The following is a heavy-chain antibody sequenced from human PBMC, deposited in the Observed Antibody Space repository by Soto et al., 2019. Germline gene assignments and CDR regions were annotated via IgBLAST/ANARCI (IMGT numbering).Heavy chain of an antibody. CDR3: ASGAVAGTEDYYYYYGMDV. Sequence: GGSLRLSCAASGFTFSSYAMHWVRQAPGKGLEWVAVISYDGSNKYYADSVKGRFTISRDNSKNTLYLQMNSLRAKDTAVYYCASGAVAGTEDYYYYYGMDVWGQGTTVTVSS. J-gene: IGHJ6*02. CDR1: GFTFSSYA. D-gene: IGHD6-19*01. V-gene: IGHV3-30-3*01. CDR2: ISYDGSNK.